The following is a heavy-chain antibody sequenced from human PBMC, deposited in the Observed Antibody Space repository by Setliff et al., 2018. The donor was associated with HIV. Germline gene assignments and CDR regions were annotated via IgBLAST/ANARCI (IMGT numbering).Heavy chain of an antibody. CDR2: IIPILNVA. D-gene: IGHD6-13*01. V-gene: IGHV1-69*10. CDR1: RGTFTTYA. CDR3: ARVLKGYSSSYEAFDI. Sequence: GASVKVSCKTSRGTFTTYAFSWVRQAPGQGLEWMGGIIPILNVAKYSQKFHGRVTITADKSTSTVYMELSSLRSEDTAMYYCARVLKGYSSSYEAFDIWGQGTKVT. J-gene: IGHJ3*02.